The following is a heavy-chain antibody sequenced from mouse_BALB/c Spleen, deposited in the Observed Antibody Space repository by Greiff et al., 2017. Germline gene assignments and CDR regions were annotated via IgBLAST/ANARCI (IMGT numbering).Heavy chain of an antibody. CDR1: GYSITSDYA. CDR2: ISYSGST. Sequence: EVKLVESGPGLVKPSQSLSLTCTVTGYSITSDYAWNWIRQFPGNKLEWMGYISYSGSTSYNPYLKSRISITRDTSKNQFFLQLNSVTTEDTATYYCARGYDYDERPRAMDYWGQGTSVTVSS. V-gene: IGHV3-2*02. D-gene: IGHD2-4*01. J-gene: IGHJ4*01. CDR3: ARGYDYDERPRAMDY.